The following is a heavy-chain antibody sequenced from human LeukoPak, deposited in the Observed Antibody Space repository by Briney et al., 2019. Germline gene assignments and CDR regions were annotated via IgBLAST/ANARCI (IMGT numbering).Heavy chain of an antibody. V-gene: IGHV3-30-3*01. J-gene: IGHJ6*02. Sequence: GGSLRLSCAASGFTFSSYAMHWVRQAPGKGLEWVAVISCDGSNKYYADSVKGRFTISRDNSKNTLYLQMNSLRAEDTAVYYCARDPSLGNYYYDSSGYYPRGYYGMDVWGQGTTVTVSS. CDR3: ARDPSLGNYYYDSSGYYPRGYYGMDV. D-gene: IGHD3-22*01. CDR2: ISCDGSNK. CDR1: GFTFSSYA.